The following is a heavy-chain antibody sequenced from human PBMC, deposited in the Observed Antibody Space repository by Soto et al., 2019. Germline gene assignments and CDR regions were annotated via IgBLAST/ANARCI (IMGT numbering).Heavy chain of an antibody. Sequence: PGESLKISCAASGFTFSSYSMNWVRQAPGKGLEWVSSISSSSSYIYYADSVKGRFTISRDNAKNSLYLQMNSLRAEDTAVYYCARSGITIFGVAQYYFDYWGQGTLVTVSS. CDR3: ARSGITIFGVAQYYFDY. V-gene: IGHV3-21*01. J-gene: IGHJ4*02. D-gene: IGHD3-3*01. CDR1: GFTFSSYS. CDR2: ISSSSSYI.